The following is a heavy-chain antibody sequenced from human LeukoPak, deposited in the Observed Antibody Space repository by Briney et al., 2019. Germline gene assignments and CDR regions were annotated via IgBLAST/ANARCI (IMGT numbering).Heavy chain of an antibody. J-gene: IGHJ4*02. Sequence: AETLTHTCTVSGGSISSYSWSWMRQPAGKGLEWIGRIYPRESPNYNPSLKSRVTMSVDKSTNQFSLQLRSVTAADTAVYYCARAWHQVFDYWGQRNPVTVSS. V-gene: IGHV4-4*07. CDR3: ARAWHQVFDY. CDR1: GGSISSYS. CDR2: IYPRESP. D-gene: IGHD5-12*01.